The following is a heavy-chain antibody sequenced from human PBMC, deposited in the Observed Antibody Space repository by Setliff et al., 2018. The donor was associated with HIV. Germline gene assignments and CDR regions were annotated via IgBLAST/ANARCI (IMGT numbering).Heavy chain of an antibody. V-gene: IGHV3-48*04. CDR1: GFTFSSYS. D-gene: IGHD6-13*01. CDR2: ISSSDTTI. CDR3: ARGGSNSWSPFDY. J-gene: IGHJ4*02. Sequence: PGGSLRLSCAASGFTFSSYSMNWVRQTPGKGLEWVSYISSSDTTIYYADSGKGRFTISRDNAKNTLYLQMNSLRAEDTAVYYCARGGSNSWSPFDYWGQGTLVTVSS.